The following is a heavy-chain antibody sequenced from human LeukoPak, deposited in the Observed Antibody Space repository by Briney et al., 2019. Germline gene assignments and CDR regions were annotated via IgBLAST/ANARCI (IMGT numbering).Heavy chain of an antibody. J-gene: IGHJ4*02. D-gene: IGHD3-10*01. CDR3: ARDQGYYYGSRTFDY. V-gene: IGHV3-11*01. CDR1: GFTFSDYY. CDR2: ISSSGSTI. Sequence: GGSLRLSCAASGFTFSDYYMSWIRQAPGKGLEWASYISSSGSTIYYADSVKGRFTISRDNAKNSLYLQMNSLRAEDTAVYYCARDQGYYYGSRTFDYWGQGTLVTVSS.